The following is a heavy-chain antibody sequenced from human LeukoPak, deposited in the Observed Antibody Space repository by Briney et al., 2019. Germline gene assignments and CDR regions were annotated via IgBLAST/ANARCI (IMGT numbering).Heavy chain of an antibody. J-gene: IGHJ5*02. CDR2: IYYSGST. CDR1: GGSISSYY. Sequence: PSETLSLTCTVSGGSISSYYWSWIRQPPGKGLEWIGYIYYSGSTNYNPSLKSRVTISVDTSKNQFSLKLSSVTAANTAVYYCARFGDDSWSGYSIGWFDPWGQGTLVTVSS. V-gene: IGHV4-59*01. D-gene: IGHD3-3*01. CDR3: ARFGDDSWSGYSIGWFDP.